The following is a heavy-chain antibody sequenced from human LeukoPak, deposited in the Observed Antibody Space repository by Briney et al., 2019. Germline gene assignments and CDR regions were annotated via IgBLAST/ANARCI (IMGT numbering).Heavy chain of an antibody. CDR1: GGTFSTYA. CDR3: ARDLGLAFDS. J-gene: IGHJ5*01. D-gene: IGHD2-21*01. CDR2: IIPIFGTA. Sequence: GGSVGVSCKPVGGTFSTYAISWVRQAPGQGREWMGGIIPIFGTANYAQKFQGSITITTDESTSSAYMELSSLKSEDTAVYYCARDLGLAFDSWGQGTLVTVSS. V-gene: IGHV1-69*05.